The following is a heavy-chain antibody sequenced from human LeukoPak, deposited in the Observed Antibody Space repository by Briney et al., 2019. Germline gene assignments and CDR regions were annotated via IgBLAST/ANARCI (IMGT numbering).Heavy chain of an antibody. Sequence: EGSLRLSCAASGFTFSSYAMSWVRQAPGKGLEWVSTISGSGGSTYYADSVKGRFTISRDNSKNTLSLQMNSLRAEDTAVYYCARGQQVSPYYGLDVWGQGTTVTVSS. CDR3: ARGQQVSPYYGLDV. CDR2: ISGSGGST. CDR1: GFTFSSYA. D-gene: IGHD6-13*01. J-gene: IGHJ6*02. V-gene: IGHV3-23*01.